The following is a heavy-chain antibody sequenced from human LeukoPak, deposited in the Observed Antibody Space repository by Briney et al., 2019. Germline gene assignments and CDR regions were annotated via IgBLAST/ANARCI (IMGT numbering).Heavy chain of an antibody. J-gene: IGHJ5*02. CDR3: ARGDIVVLPAGIPHNWFDP. Sequence: ASVKVSCKASGYTFTGYYMHWVRQAPGQGLEWMGWINPNSGDTNYAQKFQGWVTMTRDTSISTAYMELSRLRSDDTAVYYCARGDIVVLPAGIPHNWFDPWGQGTLVTVSS. D-gene: IGHD2-2*02. CDR1: GYTFTGYY. V-gene: IGHV1-2*04. CDR2: INPNSGDT.